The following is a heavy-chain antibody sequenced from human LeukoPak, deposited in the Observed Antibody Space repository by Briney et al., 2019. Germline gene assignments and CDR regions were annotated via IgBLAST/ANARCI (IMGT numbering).Heavy chain of an antibody. CDR1: GYTFTSYG. Sequence: AASVKVSCKASGYTFTSYGISWVRQAPGQGLEWMGWISAYNGNTNYAQKLQGRVTMTTDTSTSTAYMELRSLRSDDTAVYYCARILPNYDFWSGKVPLNWFDPWGQGTLVTVSS. D-gene: IGHD3-3*01. V-gene: IGHV1-18*01. J-gene: IGHJ5*02. CDR2: ISAYNGNT. CDR3: ARILPNYDFWSGKVPLNWFDP.